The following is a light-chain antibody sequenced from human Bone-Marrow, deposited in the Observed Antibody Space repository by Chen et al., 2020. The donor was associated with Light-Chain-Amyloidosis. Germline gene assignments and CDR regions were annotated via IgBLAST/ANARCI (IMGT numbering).Light chain of an antibody. J-gene: IGLJ3*02. Sequence: SYVLTQPSSVSVAPGQTATIAGGGNKIGSTSGHWYQQTPGQAPLLVVYDDSDRPSGIPERLSGSNSGNTATLTISRVEAGDEADYYCQVWDRSSDRPVFGGGTKLTVL. CDR2: DDS. CDR3: QVWDRSSDRPV. CDR1: KIGSTS. V-gene: IGLV3-21*02.